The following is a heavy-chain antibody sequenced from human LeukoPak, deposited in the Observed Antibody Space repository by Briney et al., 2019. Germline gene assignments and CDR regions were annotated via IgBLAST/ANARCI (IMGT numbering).Heavy chain of an antibody. D-gene: IGHD3-22*01. CDR3: ARGGYYYDSSGYPRAEYFQH. J-gene: IGHJ1*01. CDR2: IIPIFGTA. Sequence: SVKVSCKASGGTFSSYAISWVRQAPGQGLEWMGGIIPIFGTANYAQKFQGRVTITTDESTRTVYMGLRSLRSEDTAVYYCARGGYYYDSSGYPRAEYFQHWGQGTLVTVSS. V-gene: IGHV1-69*05. CDR1: GGTFSSYA.